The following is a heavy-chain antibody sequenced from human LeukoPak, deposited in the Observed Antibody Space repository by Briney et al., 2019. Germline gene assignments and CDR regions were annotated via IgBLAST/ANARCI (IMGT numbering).Heavy chain of an antibody. CDR3: AKVVVVAATVSLFDY. J-gene: IGHJ4*02. Sequence: GGSLRLSCAASGFTFSSYSMNWVRQAPGKGLEWVSYISSSSSTIYYAVSVKGRFTISRDNSKNTLYLQMNSLRAEDTAVYYCAKVVVVAATVSLFDYWGQGTLVTVSS. D-gene: IGHD2-15*01. CDR1: GFTFSSYS. V-gene: IGHV3-48*01. CDR2: ISSSSSTI.